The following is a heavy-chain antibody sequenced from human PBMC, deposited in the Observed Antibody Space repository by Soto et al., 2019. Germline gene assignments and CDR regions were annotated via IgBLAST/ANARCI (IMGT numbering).Heavy chain of an antibody. J-gene: IGHJ5*02. Sequence: PSETLSLTCAVYGGSFSGYYWSWIRQPPGKGLEWIGEINHSGSTNYNPSLKSRVTISVDTSKNQFSLKLSSVTAADTAVYYCATTYQLLQKNWFDPWGQGTLVTVSS. CDR2: INHSGST. CDR3: ATTYQLLQKNWFDP. CDR1: GGSFSGYY. D-gene: IGHD2-2*01. V-gene: IGHV4-34*01.